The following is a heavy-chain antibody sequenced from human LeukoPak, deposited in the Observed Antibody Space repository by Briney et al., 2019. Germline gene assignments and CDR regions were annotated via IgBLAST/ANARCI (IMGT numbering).Heavy chain of an antibody. D-gene: IGHD3-22*01. CDR2: IYYSGST. CDR3: AREDYYDSSGFDY. J-gene: IGHJ4*02. Sequence: SETLSLTCTVSGGSISSSSYYWGWIRQPPGKGLEWIGSIYYSGSTYYNPSLKSRVTISVDTSKNQFSLKLSSVTAADTAVYYCAREDYYDSSGFDYWGQGTLVTVSS. CDR1: GGSISSSSYY. V-gene: IGHV4-39*07.